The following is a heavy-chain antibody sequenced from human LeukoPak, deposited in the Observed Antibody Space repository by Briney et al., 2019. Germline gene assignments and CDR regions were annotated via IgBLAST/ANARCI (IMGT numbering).Heavy chain of an antibody. J-gene: IGHJ4*02. CDR1: GRSISSYY. V-gene: IGHV4-59*01. CDR2: IYYSGST. CDR3: AGDYYGSGSFDY. Sequence: ASETLSLTCTVSGRSISSYYWSWIRQPPGKGLEWIGYIYYSGSTNYNPSLKSRVTISGDTSKNQFSLKLSSVTAADTAVYYCAGDYYGSGSFDYWGQGTLVTVSS. D-gene: IGHD3-10*01.